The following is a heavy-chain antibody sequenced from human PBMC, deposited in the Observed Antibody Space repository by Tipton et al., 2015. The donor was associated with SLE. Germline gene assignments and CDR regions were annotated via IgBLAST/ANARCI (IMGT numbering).Heavy chain of an antibody. D-gene: IGHD3-10*01. V-gene: IGHV3-30-3*01. CDR2: ISFDGSNK. Sequence: QLVQSGGGVVQPGRSLRLSCAASGFTFSAYAMHWVRQAPGKGLEWVAVISFDGSNKYYADSVKGRFTISRDNSRNTLYLQMNSLRAEDTAVYYCARVGRFGELSPAFYWGQGTLVTVSS. CDR3: ARVGRFGELSPAFY. J-gene: IGHJ4*02. CDR1: GFTFSAYA.